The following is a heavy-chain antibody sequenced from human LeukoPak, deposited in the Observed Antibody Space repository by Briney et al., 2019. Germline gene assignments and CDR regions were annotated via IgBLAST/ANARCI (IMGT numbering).Heavy chain of an antibody. CDR3: ARETGSGYGMDV. D-gene: IGHD3-10*01. Sequence: GGSLRLSCAASGFTFSSYWMHWVRQAPGKGLVWVSRINSDGSSTSYADSVKGRFTISRDNAKNTLYLQMNSLRAEDMAVYYCARETGSGYGMDVWGQGTTVTVSS. CDR2: INSDGSST. CDR1: GFTFSSYW. J-gene: IGHJ6*02. V-gene: IGHV3-74*01.